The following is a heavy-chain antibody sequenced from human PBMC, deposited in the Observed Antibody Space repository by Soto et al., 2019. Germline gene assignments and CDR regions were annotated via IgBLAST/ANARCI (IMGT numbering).Heavy chain of an antibody. CDR1: GGTFGNTA. CDR2: IVPMFGTA. D-gene: IGHD3-3*01. J-gene: IGHJ5*02. V-gene: IGHV1-69*14. CDR3: ARDGDPGYSFWSGPLGGGRFDP. Sequence: QVQLVQSGAEVKEPGSSVNVSCKTSGGTFGNTAVTWVRQAPGQGLEWIGGIVPMFGTANYAQKFRGRVTITADKSTSTAYMELSSLRSDDTAVYYCARDGDPGYSFWSGPLGGGRFDPWGQGTLVTVSS.